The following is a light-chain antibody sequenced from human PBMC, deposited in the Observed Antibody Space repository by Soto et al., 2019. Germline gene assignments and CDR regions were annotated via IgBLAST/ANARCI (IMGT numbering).Light chain of an antibody. J-gene: IGKJ4*01. CDR2: GAS. CDR1: HSVSSSY. Sequence: EIVLTQSPGTLSLSPGERATLSCRASHSVSSSYLAWYQQKPGQAPRLLIYGASSRATGIPDRFSGSGSGTDLTLTISRLEPEDFAVYYCQQYGSSPLTFGGGTKVEIK. V-gene: IGKV3-20*01. CDR3: QQYGSSPLT.